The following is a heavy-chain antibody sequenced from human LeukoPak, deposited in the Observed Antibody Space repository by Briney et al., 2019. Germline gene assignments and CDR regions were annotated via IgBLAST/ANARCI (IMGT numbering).Heavy chain of an antibody. J-gene: IGHJ5*02. Sequence: PGGSLRLSGAAPGFTFISYGMNGVGQRPGKGLEGGAFIRYDGSNKYYADSVKGRFTISRENSKNTLYLQMNSLRAEDTAVYYCAKDPRIRQQLGLNWFDPWGQGTLVTVSS. CDR2: IRYDGSNK. V-gene: IGHV3-30*02. CDR1: GFTFISYG. CDR3: AKDPRIRQQLGLNWFDP. D-gene: IGHD6-13*01.